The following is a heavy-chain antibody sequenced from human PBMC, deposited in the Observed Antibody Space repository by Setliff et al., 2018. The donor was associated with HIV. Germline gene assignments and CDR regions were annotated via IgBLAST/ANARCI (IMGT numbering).Heavy chain of an antibody. Sequence: SVKVSCKASGDTFSNYAFSWVRQAPGQGLEWMGRIIPIFDTTNYAQKLQGRVTMTTDTSTSTAYMELRSLRSDDTAVYYCARHASTWYYESSGPHFDYWGQGTLVTVSS. D-gene: IGHD3-22*01. CDR1: GDTFSNYA. CDR2: IIPIFDTT. J-gene: IGHJ4*02. V-gene: IGHV1-69*05. CDR3: ARHASTWYYESSGPHFDY.